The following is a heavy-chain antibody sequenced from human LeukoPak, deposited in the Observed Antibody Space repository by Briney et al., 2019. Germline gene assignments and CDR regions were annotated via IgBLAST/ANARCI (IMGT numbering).Heavy chain of an antibody. D-gene: IGHD2-2*01. Sequence: GGSLRLSCAASGFTFSSYSMNWVRQAPGKGLEWVSSISSSSSYIYYADSVKGRFTISRDNAKNSLYLQMNSLRAEDTAVYYCARDKRYCSSTSCYYYYMDVWGKGTTVTISS. J-gene: IGHJ6*03. CDR3: ARDKRYCSSTSCYYYYMDV. CDR1: GFTFSSYS. CDR2: ISSSSSYI. V-gene: IGHV3-21*01.